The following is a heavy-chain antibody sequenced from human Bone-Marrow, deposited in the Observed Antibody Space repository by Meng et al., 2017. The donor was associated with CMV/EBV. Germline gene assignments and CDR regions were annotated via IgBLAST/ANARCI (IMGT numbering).Heavy chain of an antibody. CDR1: GFNFSNYE. Sequence: GEYLKISCEASGFNFSNYEINWVRQAPGKGLEWVSYISNSGYTIYYGDSVKGRFTISRDNAKNSVYLQMNSLRAEDTAVYYCARDSPRSGAMFGVTNGYGMDVWGQGTTVTVSS. J-gene: IGHJ6*02. CDR3: ARDSPRSGAMFGVTNGYGMDV. CDR2: ISNSGYTI. V-gene: IGHV3-48*03. D-gene: IGHD3-3*01.